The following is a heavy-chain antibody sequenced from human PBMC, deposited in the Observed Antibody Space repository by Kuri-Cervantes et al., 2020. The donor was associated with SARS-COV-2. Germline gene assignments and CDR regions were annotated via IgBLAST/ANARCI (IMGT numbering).Heavy chain of an antibody. CDR1: GGTFSTYA. J-gene: IGHJ3*01. CDR3: ARVSPLVGVTSWNAFDV. V-gene: IGHV1-69*06. CDR2: IIPIFGTA. Sequence: SVKVSCKASGGTFSTYAINWVRQAPGQGLEWMGGIIPIFGTANYAQRFQGRVTITADKSTTTAYMELSSLRSEETAIYYCARVSPLVGVTSWNAFDVWGQGTLVNVSS. D-gene: IGHD1-26*01.